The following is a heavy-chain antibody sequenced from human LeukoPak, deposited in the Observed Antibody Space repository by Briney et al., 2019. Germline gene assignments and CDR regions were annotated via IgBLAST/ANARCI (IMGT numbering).Heavy chain of an antibody. D-gene: IGHD3-10*01. CDR3: AKDIRGRLLWFGELFSYYFDY. Sequence: GGSPRLSCAASGFTFDDYAMHWVRQAPGKGLEWVSLISGDGGSTYYADSVKGRFTISRDNSKNSLYLQMNSLRTEDTALYYCAKDIRGRLLWFGELFSYYFDYWGQGTLVTVSS. J-gene: IGHJ4*02. CDR1: GFTFDDYA. V-gene: IGHV3-43*02. CDR2: ISGDGGST.